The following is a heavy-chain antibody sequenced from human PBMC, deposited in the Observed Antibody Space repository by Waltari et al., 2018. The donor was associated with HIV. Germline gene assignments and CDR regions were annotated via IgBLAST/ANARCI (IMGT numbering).Heavy chain of an antibody. D-gene: IGHD2-21*01. CDR1: GFTFRTYS. CDR3: ASPITMIAGFDS. J-gene: IGHJ4*02. CDR2: LSGTSSVI. Sequence: EVRLVQSGGGLVQPGGSLRLSCAASGFTFRTYSMNWVRQAPGMGLVWIAYLSGTSSVIYYADSVKGRFTISRDNANSSLYLQMDSLRAEDTAVYFCASPITMIAGFDSWGQGTLVTVSS. V-gene: IGHV3-48*04.